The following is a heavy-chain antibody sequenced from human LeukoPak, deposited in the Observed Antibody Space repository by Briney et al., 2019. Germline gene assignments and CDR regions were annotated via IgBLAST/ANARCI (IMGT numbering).Heavy chain of an antibody. D-gene: IGHD3-22*01. CDR1: GYSFRNYG. Sequence: ASVKVPCKASGYSFRNYGMHWVRQAPGQRLEWMGWINPTNEKTKYSEKFQGRVTISRDTGASTVYMELSSVRSEDTAVYYCARDHRTESDGYYFVNELWYFDLWGRGTLVTVSS. CDR2: INPTNEKT. V-gene: IGHV1-3*01. CDR3: ARDHRTESDGYYFVNELWYFDL. J-gene: IGHJ2*01.